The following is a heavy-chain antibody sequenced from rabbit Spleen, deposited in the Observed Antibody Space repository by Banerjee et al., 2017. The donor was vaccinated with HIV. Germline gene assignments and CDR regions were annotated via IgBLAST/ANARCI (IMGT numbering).Heavy chain of an antibody. D-gene: IGHD1-1*01. CDR1: GFSFSDRDV. J-gene: IGHJ4*01. CDR2: INTATTKA. Sequence: QEQLEESGGGLVKPEGSLTLTCTASGFSFSDRDVMCWVRQAPGKGLEWIACINTATTKAVYASWAKGRFTISRTSSTTVTLQMTSLTAADTATYFCARDLVAIIGWNFNLWGPGTLVTVS. CDR3: ARDLVAIIGWNFNL. V-gene: IGHV1S45*01.